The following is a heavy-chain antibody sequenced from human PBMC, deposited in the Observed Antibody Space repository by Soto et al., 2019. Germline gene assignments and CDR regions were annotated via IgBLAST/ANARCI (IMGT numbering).Heavy chain of an antibody. CDR1: GFAFSSYS. Sequence: EVQLVESGGGLVKPGGSLRHSCAASGFAFSSYSMNWVRQTPGKGLEWVASISSSSSYIYYADSVKGRFTISRDNAKNSLYMLMNSLRAEDTAVFYCARDSDLDYDILTGYQIGAFDIWGQGTVVTVSS. CDR3: ARDSDLDYDILTGYQIGAFDI. V-gene: IGHV3-21*01. CDR2: ISSSSSYI. D-gene: IGHD3-9*01. J-gene: IGHJ3*02.